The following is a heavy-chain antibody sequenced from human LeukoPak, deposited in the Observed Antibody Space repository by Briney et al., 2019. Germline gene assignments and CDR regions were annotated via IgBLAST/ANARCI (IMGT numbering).Heavy chain of an antibody. CDR1: GSTFSSYS. D-gene: IGHD1-20*01. Sequence: PGGSLRLSCAASGSTFSSYSVNWVRQAPGKGLEWVSSISSSRSNYIYYAESVKGRFTISRDNAKNSVYLQMNSLRAEATAVYYCAKVVNTITGTTYWGQGTLVTVSS. CDR2: ISSSRSNYI. CDR3: AKVVNTITGTTY. J-gene: IGHJ4*02. V-gene: IGHV3-21*04.